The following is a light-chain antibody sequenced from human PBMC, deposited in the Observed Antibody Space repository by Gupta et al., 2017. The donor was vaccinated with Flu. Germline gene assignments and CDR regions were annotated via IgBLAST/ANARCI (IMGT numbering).Light chain of an antibody. J-gene: IGKJ4*01. V-gene: IGKV3-20*01. Sequence: EIVLTQSPGTLSLSPGERASQSVGNNFLAWYQQKPGQAPRLLIYDASIRAPGIPDRFSGSGSGTDFTLTISRLEPEDFAVYYCQQYATSPLTFGGGTKVEIK. CDR3: QQYATSPLT. CDR2: DAS. CDR1: QSVGNNF.